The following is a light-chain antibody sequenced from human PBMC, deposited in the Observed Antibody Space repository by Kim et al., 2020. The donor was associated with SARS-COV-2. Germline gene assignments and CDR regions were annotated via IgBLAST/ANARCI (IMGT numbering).Light chain of an antibody. Sequence: EIVLTQSPGTLSLSPGERATLSCRASQSVSSSFLAWYQQKPGQAPRLLMYDASSRATGIPDRFSGSGSGTDFTLTISRLEPEDFAVYYCQQYGSSQWTFGQGTKVDIK. CDR1: QSVSSSF. J-gene: IGKJ1*01. CDR3: QQYGSSQWT. V-gene: IGKV3-20*01. CDR2: DAS.